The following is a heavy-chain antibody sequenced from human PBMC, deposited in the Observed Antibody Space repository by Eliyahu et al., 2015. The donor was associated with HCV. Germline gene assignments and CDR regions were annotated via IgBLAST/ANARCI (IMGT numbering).Heavy chain of an antibody. CDR1: GGSIXTYY. D-gene: IGHD6-19*01. J-gene: IGHJ5*02. CDR3: ASGGGGIAVAGTGGWFDP. CDR2: IHYRGST. V-gene: IGHV4-59*01. Sequence: QVQLQESGPGLVKPSETLSLTCTVSGGSIXTYYWSWIRQPPGKGLEGIGYIHYRGSTNYNPSLKSRVTISVDTSKNQFSLNLTSVTAADTAVYYCASGGGGIAVAGTGGWFDPWGQGTLVTVSS.